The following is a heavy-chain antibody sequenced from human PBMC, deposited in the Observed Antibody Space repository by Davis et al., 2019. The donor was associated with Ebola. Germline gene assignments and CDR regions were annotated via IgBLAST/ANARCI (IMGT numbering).Heavy chain of an antibody. Sequence: PGGSLRLSCAASGFTFTDYYMGWIRQAPGKGLEWVSYISGDSLYTNYADSVRGRLTISRDDAKNSLYLQMNSLRAEDTAVYYCAKDLGSAGWFFDYWGQGTLVTVSS. V-gene: IGHV3-11*05. D-gene: IGHD2-15*01. CDR1: GFTFTDYY. J-gene: IGHJ4*02. CDR3: AKDLGSAGWFFDY. CDR2: ISGDSLYT.